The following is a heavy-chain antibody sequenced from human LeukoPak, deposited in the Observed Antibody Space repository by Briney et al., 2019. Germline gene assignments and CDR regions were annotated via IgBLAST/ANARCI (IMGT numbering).Heavy chain of an antibody. CDR1: GFTFSSYG. D-gene: IGHD6-19*01. Sequence: AGGSLRLSCAASGFTFSSYGMHWVRQAPGKGLEWVAVISYDGSNKYYADSVKGRFTISRDNSKNTLYLQMNGLRAEDTAVYYCAKTPEAVAGMDFDYWGQGTLVTVSS. CDR2: ISYDGSNK. V-gene: IGHV3-30*18. CDR3: AKTPEAVAGMDFDY. J-gene: IGHJ4*02.